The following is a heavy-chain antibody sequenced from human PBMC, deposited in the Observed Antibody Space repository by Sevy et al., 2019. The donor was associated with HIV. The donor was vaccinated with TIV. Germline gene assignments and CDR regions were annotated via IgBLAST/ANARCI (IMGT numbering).Heavy chain of an antibody. V-gene: IGHV1-2*02. Sequence: ASVKVSCKASGYTFSDSGYYVHWVRQAPGQGLEWMGWINPKSGATNYAQKFQGRVTMTRDTSVSTANMELSGLTSDDTAVYYCARESYDFWTGPVDYDYGMDVWGQGTTVTVSS. CDR1: GYTFSDSGYY. J-gene: IGHJ6*02. CDR2: INPKSGAT. CDR3: ARESYDFWTGPVDYDYGMDV. D-gene: IGHD3-3*01.